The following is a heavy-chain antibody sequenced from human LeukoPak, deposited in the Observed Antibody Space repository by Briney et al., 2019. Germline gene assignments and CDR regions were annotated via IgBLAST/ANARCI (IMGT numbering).Heavy chain of an antibody. Sequence: GESLKISCKGSGYSFTSYWIGWVRQMPGKGREWMGIIYPGDSDTRHSPSFQGQVTISADKSISTAYLQWSSLKASDTAMYYCASQVSDCSSTSCYGENWFDPWGQGTLVTVSS. J-gene: IGHJ5*02. CDR2: IYPGDSDT. V-gene: IGHV5-51*01. CDR3: ASQVSDCSSTSCYGENWFDP. CDR1: GYSFTSYW. D-gene: IGHD2-2*01.